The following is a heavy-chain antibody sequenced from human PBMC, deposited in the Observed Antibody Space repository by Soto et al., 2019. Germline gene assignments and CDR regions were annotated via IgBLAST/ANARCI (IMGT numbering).Heavy chain of an antibody. D-gene: IGHD1-26*01. CDR3: ARGVLLDY. CDR2: IYYSGST. CDR1: GGSISRYY. V-gene: IGHV4-59*01. J-gene: IGHJ4*02. Sequence: QVQLQESGPGLVKPSETLSLTCTVSGGSISRYYWSWIRQPPGKGLEWIGYIYYSGSTNYNPSLKSRVTISVDTSKNQFSLELSSVTAADTAVYYCARGVLLDYWCQGTLVTVSS.